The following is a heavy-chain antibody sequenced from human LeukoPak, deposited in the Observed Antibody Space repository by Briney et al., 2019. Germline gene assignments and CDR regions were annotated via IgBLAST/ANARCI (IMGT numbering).Heavy chain of an antibody. CDR3: ARDRAFGGVIGAFDI. CDR2: IKQDGSEK. Sequence: GGSLRLSCAASGFTFSSYWMSWVRQAAGKGLEWVANIKQDGSEKYYVDSVKGRFTISRDNAKNSLYLQMNSLRAEDTAVYYCARDRAFGGVIGAFDIWGQGTMVTVSS. V-gene: IGHV3-7*01. D-gene: IGHD3-16*01. CDR1: GFTFSSYW. J-gene: IGHJ3*02.